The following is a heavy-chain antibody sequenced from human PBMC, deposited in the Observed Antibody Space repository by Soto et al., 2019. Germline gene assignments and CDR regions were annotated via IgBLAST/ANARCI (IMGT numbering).Heavy chain of an antibody. J-gene: IGHJ6*02. D-gene: IGHD2-15*01. V-gene: IGHV3-30*18. CDR2: LSYDGNHD. CDR3: VKERADFVTVPHATSGMDV. Sequence: QIQLVQSGGGVVQPGGSLRLSCTASGSSFNKFGMHWVRQTPGKGLEWVASLSYDGNHDFYADSVTGRLIISRDNSKNTLYLQVNTLTVDDTAVYYCVKERADFVTVPHATSGMDVWGPGTTVTVSS. CDR1: GSSFNKFG.